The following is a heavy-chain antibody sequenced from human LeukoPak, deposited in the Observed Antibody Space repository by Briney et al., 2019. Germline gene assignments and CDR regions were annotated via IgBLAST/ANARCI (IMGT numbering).Heavy chain of an antibody. Sequence: SETLSLSCAVYGGSFTGYSSRWVRQPPEGGLEWVGEINHSGSTNYNPSLKSRVTISVDTSKNQSSLKLSSVTAADTAVYYCARKWELPPYYFDYWGQGTLVTVSS. V-gene: IGHV4-34*01. D-gene: IGHD1-26*01. J-gene: IGHJ4*02. CDR3: ARKWELPPYYFDY. CDR1: GGSFTGYS. CDR2: INHSGST.